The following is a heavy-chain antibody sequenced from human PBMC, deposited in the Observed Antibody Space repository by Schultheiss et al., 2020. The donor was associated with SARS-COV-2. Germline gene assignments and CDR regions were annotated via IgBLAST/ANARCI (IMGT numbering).Heavy chain of an antibody. CDR3: ARHRERIAGIVGWAYGVDV. D-gene: IGHD1-26*01. J-gene: IGHJ6*02. Sequence: SCTVSGGSISSYYWSWIRQPPGKGLEWIGYIYYSGSTNYNPSLKSRVTISVDTSKNQFSLKLSSVNAADTAVYYCARHRERIAGIVGWAYGVDVWGQGTTVTVSS. CDR1: GGSISSYY. V-gene: IGHV4-59*08. CDR2: IYYSGST.